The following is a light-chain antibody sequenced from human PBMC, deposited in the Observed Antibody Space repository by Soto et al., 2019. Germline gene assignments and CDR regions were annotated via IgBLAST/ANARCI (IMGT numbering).Light chain of an antibody. CDR2: DNN. Sequence: QSVLTQPASVSAAPGQKVTISCSGSSSNIGDNYVSWYQQFPGTAPRLLIYDNNRRPSGIPDRFSGSKSGTSATLGITGLQTGDEADYYCGTWDSSLSAMIFGGGTKLTVL. CDR1: SSNIGDNY. J-gene: IGLJ2*01. V-gene: IGLV1-51*01. CDR3: GTWDSSLSAMI.